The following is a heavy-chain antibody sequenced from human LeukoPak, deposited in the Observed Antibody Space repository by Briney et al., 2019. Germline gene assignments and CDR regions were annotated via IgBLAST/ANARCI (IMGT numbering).Heavy chain of an antibody. CDR2: ISSSSSTI. CDR3: ARGGLQDDYYYYYYMDV. D-gene: IGHD5-24*01. CDR1: GFTFSSYS. Sequence: GGSLRLSCAASGFTFSSYSMNWVRQAPAKGLEWVSYISSSSSTIYYADSVKGRFTISRDNAKNSLYLQMNSLRAEDTAVYYCARGGLQDDYYYYYYMDVWGKGTTVTVSS. V-gene: IGHV3-48*01. J-gene: IGHJ6*03.